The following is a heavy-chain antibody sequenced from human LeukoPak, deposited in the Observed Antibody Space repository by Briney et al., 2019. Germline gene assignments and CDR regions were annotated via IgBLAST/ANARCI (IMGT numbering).Heavy chain of an antibody. CDR1: GFTFSSYG. Sequence: GRSLRLSCAASGFTFSSYGMHWVRQAPGKGLEWVAVIWYDGSNKYYADSVKGRFTISRDNSKNTLYLQMNSLRAEDTAVYCCARVACGGDCYIYYYYYMDVWGKGTTVTVSS. CDR2: IWYDGSNK. V-gene: IGHV3-33*01. CDR3: ARVACGGDCYIYYYYYMDV. D-gene: IGHD2-21*01. J-gene: IGHJ6*03.